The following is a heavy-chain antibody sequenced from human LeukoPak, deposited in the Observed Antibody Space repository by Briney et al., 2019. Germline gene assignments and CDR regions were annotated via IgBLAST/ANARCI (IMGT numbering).Heavy chain of an antibody. CDR2: IDSDATST. D-gene: IGHD3-10*01. Sequence: PGGSLRLSCAASGFTFRDCWMHWVRQAPGKGLMWVSHIDSDATSTYYTDSVKGRFTISRDNAKNTVYLQMNSLRAEDTAIYYCARESYYGLGSYSYWGQGTLVTVSS. J-gene: IGHJ4*02. CDR3: ARESYYGLGSYSY. V-gene: IGHV3-74*01. CDR1: GFTFRDCW.